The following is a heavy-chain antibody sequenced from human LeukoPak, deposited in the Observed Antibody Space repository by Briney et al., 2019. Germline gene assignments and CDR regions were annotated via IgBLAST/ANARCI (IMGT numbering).Heavy chain of an antibody. CDR1: GGSFSGYY. J-gene: IGHJ4*02. CDR2: INHSGST. CDR3: ARENGYKYDY. D-gene: IGHD5-24*01. V-gene: IGHV4-34*01. Sequence: SETLSLTCAVYGGSFSGYYWSWIRQPPGKGLEWIGEINHSGSTNYNPSLKSRVTISVDTSKNQFSLKLSSVTAADTAVYYCARENGYKYDYWGQGTLVTVSS.